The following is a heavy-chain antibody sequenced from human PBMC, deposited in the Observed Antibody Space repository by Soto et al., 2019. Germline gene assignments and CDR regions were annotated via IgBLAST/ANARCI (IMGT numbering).Heavy chain of an antibody. CDR3: ARVNYYDSNGPYGMDV. J-gene: IGHJ6*02. CDR2: INPSGGST. CDR1: GYTFTSYY. D-gene: IGHD3-22*01. Sequence: QVQLVQSGAEVKKPGASVKVSCKASGYTFTSYYKHWVRQAPGQGLEWMGIINPSGGSTSYAQKFQGRVTMNSDTSTSTVYMELSSLRSEDTAVYYCARVNYYDSNGPYGMDVWGQGNTVTVSS. V-gene: IGHV1-46*03.